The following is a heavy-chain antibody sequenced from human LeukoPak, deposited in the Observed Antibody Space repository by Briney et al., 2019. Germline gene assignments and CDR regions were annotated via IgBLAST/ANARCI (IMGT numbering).Heavy chain of an antibody. CDR3: GRRAGTVYHNTENNSFHP. CDR1: GGSINSNFYF. D-gene: IGHD3/OR15-3a*01. V-gene: IGHV4-39*01. J-gene: IGHJ5*02. Sequence: PSETLSLTCTVSGGSINSNFYFWGWVRRPPGKGLEWIGSIHYGGSTYYNPSLKGRVTISVDTSKNQFSLKLRSVTAADTALYNCGRRAGTVYHNTENNSFHPWGQGTLVTVSS. CDR2: IHYGGST.